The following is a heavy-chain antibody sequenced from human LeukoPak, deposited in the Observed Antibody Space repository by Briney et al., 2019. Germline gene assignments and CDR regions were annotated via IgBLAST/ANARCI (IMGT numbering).Heavy chain of an antibody. Sequence: GGSLSLSRAVSGMTLRNYGMSWVGQAPGTGLEGVGVICDSGGRSNCSGSVKVRFTTSRDNPKNTLYLQMNSLRVEDTAVYFCAKRGVVIRVILVGFHKEAYYFDSWGQGALVTVSS. CDR3: AKRGVVIRVILVGFHKEAYYFDS. CDR1: GMTLRNYG. J-gene: IGHJ4*02. D-gene: IGHD3-22*01. CDR2: ICDSGGRS. V-gene: IGHV3-23*01.